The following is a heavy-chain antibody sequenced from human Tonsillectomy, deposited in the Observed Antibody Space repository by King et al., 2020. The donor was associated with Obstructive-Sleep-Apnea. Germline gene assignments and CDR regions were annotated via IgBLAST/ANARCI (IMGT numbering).Heavy chain of an antibody. CDR1: GYSISSGYY. J-gene: IGHJ4*02. Sequence: VQLQESGPGLVKPSETLSLTCTVSGYSISSGYYWGWIRQPPGKGLEWIGGFYHSGTTYYNPSLKSRVTISVDTSNNHFSLKLSSVTAADTAVYYCARGVSGRQDYWGQGTLVTVSS. CDR2: FYHSGTT. D-gene: IGHD1-26*01. CDR3: ARGVSGRQDY. V-gene: IGHV4-38-2*02.